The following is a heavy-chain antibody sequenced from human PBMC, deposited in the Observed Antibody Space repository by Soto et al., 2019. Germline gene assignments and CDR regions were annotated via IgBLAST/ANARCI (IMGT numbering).Heavy chain of an antibody. J-gene: IGHJ4*02. CDR2: IHYSGST. Sequence: SETLSLTCAVSGGSISSDYYHWGWIRQSPGKGLEWIGCIHYSGSTHYNPSLKSRVTISVDTSKNQFSLKLSSVTAADTAVYYCARLFFTDYWGQGTLVTVS. V-gene: IGHV4-39*01. CDR3: ARLFFTDY. D-gene: IGHD3-3*01. CDR1: GGSISSDYYH.